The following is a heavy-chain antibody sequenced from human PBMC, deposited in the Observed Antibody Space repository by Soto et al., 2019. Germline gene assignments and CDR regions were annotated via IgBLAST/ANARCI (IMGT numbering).Heavy chain of an antibody. D-gene: IGHD1-26*01. CDR3: AGARVGATSFAY. V-gene: IGHV1-58*01. CDR2: IVVGSGNT. Sequence: SVKVSCKASGFTFTSSAVQWVRQARGQRLEWIGWIVVGSGNTNYAQKFQERVTITRDMSTSTAYMELSSLRSEDTAVYYCAGARVGATSFAYWGQGTLVTVSS. CDR1: GFTFTSSA. J-gene: IGHJ4*02.